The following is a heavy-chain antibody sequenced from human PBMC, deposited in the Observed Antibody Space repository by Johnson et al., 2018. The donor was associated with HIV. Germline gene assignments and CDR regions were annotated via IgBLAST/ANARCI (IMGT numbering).Heavy chain of an antibody. J-gene: IGHJ3*02. CDR2: VSSDGSNK. Sequence: QVQLVESGGGVVQPGRSLRLSCAASGFSFSNYAMDWVRQAPGKGLEWVAFVSSDGSNKNYADSVKGRFTVSRDNSKNTLHLQMNSLRVADTAVYYCARELRGPDAFDIWGQGTMVTVSS. CDR1: GFSFSNYA. V-gene: IGHV3-30*03. CDR3: ARELRGPDAFDI.